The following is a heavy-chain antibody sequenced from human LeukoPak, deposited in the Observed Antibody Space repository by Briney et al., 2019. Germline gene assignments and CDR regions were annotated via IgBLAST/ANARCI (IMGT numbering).Heavy chain of an antibody. CDR1: GYTFTGYY. CDR2: INSNNGDT. D-gene: IGHD3-9*01. CDR3: ARLGENGLLTGYFYP. Sequence: ASVKVSCKATGYTFTGYYMQWVRQAPGQGLEWMGWINSNNGDTNYAQKFQGRVTMTRDTSISTAYMDLSRLRSDDTAVYYCARLGENGLLTGYFYPWGQGTLVTVSS. J-gene: IGHJ5*02. V-gene: IGHV1-2*02.